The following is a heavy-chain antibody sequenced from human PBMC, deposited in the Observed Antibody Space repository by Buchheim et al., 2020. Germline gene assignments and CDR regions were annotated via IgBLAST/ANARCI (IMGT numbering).Heavy chain of an antibody. CDR1: GGSFSGYY. Sequence: VQLQQWGAGLLKPSETLSLTCAVYGGSFSGYYWSWIRQPPGKGLEWIGEINHSGSTNYNPSLKSRVTISVDTSKNQFSLTRSSVTAADTAVYYCARGPTRLVYCSSTSCYMGRGFDPWGQGTL. J-gene: IGHJ5*02. CDR2: INHSGST. V-gene: IGHV4-34*01. D-gene: IGHD2-2*02. CDR3: ARGPTRLVYCSSTSCYMGRGFDP.